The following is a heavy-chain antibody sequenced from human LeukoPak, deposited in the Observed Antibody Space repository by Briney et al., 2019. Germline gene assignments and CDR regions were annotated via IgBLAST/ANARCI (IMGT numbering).Heavy chain of an antibody. CDR3: AKSGERRRPYYFGY. D-gene: IGHD3-10*01. CDR2: ITGSGSGT. J-gene: IGHJ4*02. CDR1: GFTFSSYA. Sequence: GGSLRLSCAAPGFTFSSYAMSWVRQAPGKGLEWVSGITGSGSGTYYADSVKGQFTISRDNAKNTLYLQMNSLRVEDTAVYYCAKSGERRRPYYFGYWGQGTLVTVSS. V-gene: IGHV3-23*01.